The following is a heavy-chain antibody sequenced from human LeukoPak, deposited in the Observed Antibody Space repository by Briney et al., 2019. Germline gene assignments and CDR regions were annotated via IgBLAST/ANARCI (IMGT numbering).Heavy chain of an antibody. D-gene: IGHD6-13*01. CDR3: AKEGRRIAATGNVALDSLT. Sequence: GGSLSLSCVASGFTFSSYGMHWVRHAPGRGLGWVASIRNDGSNKYHADSVKGRFTISRDNSKTTLYLEMNSLRPEDTAVYYCAKEGRRIAATGNVALDSLTWGQGILVTVSS. CDR1: GFTFSSYG. CDR2: IRNDGSNK. J-gene: IGHJ4*02. V-gene: IGHV3-30*02.